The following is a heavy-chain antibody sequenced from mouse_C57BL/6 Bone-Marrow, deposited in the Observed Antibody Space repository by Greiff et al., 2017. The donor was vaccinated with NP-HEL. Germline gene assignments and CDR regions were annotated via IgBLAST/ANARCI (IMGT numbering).Heavy chain of an antibody. D-gene: IGHD2-2*01. CDR2: INPSSGYT. Sequence: QVQLQQSGAELARPGASVKMSCKASGYTFTSYTMNWVKQRPGQGLEWIGYINPSSGYTKYNQKFKDKATLTADKSSSTAYMQLSSLTSEDAAVYYCARVPYGYDVYYYAMDYWGQGTSVTVSS. CDR3: ARVPYGYDVYYYAMDY. V-gene: IGHV1-4*01. CDR1: GYTFTSYT. J-gene: IGHJ4*01.